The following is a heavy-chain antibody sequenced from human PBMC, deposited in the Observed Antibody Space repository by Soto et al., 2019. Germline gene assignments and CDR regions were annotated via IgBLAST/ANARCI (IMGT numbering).Heavy chain of an antibody. J-gene: IGHJ3*02. D-gene: IGHD2-15*01. V-gene: IGHV3-23*01. Sequence: EVQLLESGGGLVQPGGSLRLSCAASGFTFSSYAMSWVRQAPGKGLEWVSAISGSGGSRYYADSVKGRFTISRDNSKNTLYLQLNSLRAEDTAVYYCASSLTRFVVADVDIWGQGTMVTVSS. CDR2: ISGSGGSR. CDR3: ASSLTRFVVADVDI. CDR1: GFTFSSYA.